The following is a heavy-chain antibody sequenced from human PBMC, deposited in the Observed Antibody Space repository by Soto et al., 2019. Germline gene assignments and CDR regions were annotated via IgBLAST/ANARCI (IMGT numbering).Heavy chain of an antibody. J-gene: IGHJ4*02. D-gene: IGHD4-17*01. CDR2: IIPIFGTA. V-gene: IGHV1-69*13. CDR3: ARDGDYGDYPLNFDF. CDR1: GGTFSSYA. Sequence: SVKVSCKASGGTFSSYAISWVRQAPGQGLEWMGGIIPIFGTANYAQKFQGRVTITADESTSTAYMELSSLRSEDTAVYYCARDGDYGDYPLNFDFWGQGTLVTVSS.